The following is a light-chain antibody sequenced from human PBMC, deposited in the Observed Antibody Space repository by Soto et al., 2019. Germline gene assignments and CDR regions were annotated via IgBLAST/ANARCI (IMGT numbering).Light chain of an antibody. Sequence: EIVLTQSPGLLSLSPGERATLSCRSSQTVSSTYLAWYQQKPGQAPRLLIYDASSRATGIPDRFSGSGSGTDCTLTISSLEPEDVAVYYCQQRSNWPLTLGGGTKVDIK. J-gene: IGKJ4*01. V-gene: IGKV3D-20*02. CDR1: QTVSSTY. CDR3: QQRSNWPLT. CDR2: DAS.